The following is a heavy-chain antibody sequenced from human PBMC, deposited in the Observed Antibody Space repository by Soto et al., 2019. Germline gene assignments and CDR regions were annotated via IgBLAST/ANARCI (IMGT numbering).Heavy chain of an antibody. V-gene: IGHV3-30*18. CDR1: GFTFSIYV. CDR3: AEDDYSSGWFFDY. CDR2: ISYDGSNK. J-gene: IGHJ4*02. Sequence: GGSLRLSCAASGFTFSIYVMHWVCQAPGKGLEWVAVISYDGSNKYYADSVKGRFTISRDNSKNTLYLQMNSLRAEDTAVYYCAEDDYSSGWFFDYWGQGTLVTVSS. D-gene: IGHD6-19*01.